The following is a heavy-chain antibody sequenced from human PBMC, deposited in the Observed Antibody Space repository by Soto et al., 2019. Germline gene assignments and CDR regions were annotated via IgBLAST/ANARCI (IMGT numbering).Heavy chain of an antibody. Sequence: SETLSLTCTVSGGSISTYYWSWIRQPPGKGLEWIGYIYYSGSTDYSPSLKSRVTISLDTSKNQFSLKLSSVTAADTAVYYCARTLAGGKAWYFDLWGRGTLVTVSS. CDR2: IYYSGST. V-gene: IGHV4-59*01. CDR1: GGSISTYY. D-gene: IGHD2-15*01. J-gene: IGHJ2*01. CDR3: ARTLAGGKAWYFDL.